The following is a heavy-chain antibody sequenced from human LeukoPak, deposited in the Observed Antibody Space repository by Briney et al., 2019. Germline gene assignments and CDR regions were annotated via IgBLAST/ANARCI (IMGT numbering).Heavy chain of an antibody. CDR1: GDSVSSNSAA. CDR3: AREPSLSVAGTGNPTSYYYYYGMDV. D-gene: IGHD6-19*01. Sequence: SQTLSLTCAISGDSVSSNSAAWNWIRQSPSRGLEWLGRTYYRSKWYNDYAVSVKSRITINPDTSKNQFSLQLNSVTPEDTAVYYCAREPSLSVAGTGNPTSYYYYYGMDVWGQGTTVAVSS. J-gene: IGHJ6*02. CDR2: TYYRSKWYN. V-gene: IGHV6-1*01.